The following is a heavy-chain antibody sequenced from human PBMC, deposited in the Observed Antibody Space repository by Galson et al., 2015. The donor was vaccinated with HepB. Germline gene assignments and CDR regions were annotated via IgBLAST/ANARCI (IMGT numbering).Heavy chain of an antibody. Sequence: SETLSLTCAVYGGSFSGYYWSWIRQPPGKGLEWIGEINHSGSTNYNPSLKSRVTISVDTSKNQFSLKLSSVTAADTAVYYCAITYYYDSSGYYHYYYGMDVWGQGTTVTVSS. V-gene: IGHV4-34*01. CDR1: GGSFSGYY. CDR3: AITYYYDSSGYYHYYYGMDV. D-gene: IGHD3-22*01. J-gene: IGHJ6*02. CDR2: INHSGST.